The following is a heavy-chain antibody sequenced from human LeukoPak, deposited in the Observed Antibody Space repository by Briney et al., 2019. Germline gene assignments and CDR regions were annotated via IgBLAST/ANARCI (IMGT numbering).Heavy chain of an antibody. Sequence: SETLSLTCTVSSISSYYWSWIRQPPGQGLEGIGFIYYSGSTNYNPSLKSRVTMSVDTSKNQFSLKLSSVTAADTAVYYCARDYGDYVGAFDFWGQGTMVTVSS. CDR1: SISSYY. CDR2: IYYSGST. D-gene: IGHD4-17*01. J-gene: IGHJ3*01. V-gene: IGHV4-59*12. CDR3: ARDYGDYVGAFDF.